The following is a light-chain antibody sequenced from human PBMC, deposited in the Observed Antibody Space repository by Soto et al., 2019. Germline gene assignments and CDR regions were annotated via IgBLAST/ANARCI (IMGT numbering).Light chain of an antibody. CDR3: QQYDTNPKP. CDR1: QSINNW. J-gene: IGKJ1*01. Sequence: DIQITHTPSTLSAFVEDRVTFTCRASQSINNWLAWYQQRPGTAPKILIYDASTLESGVPSRFSGSGSGTEFSLTISRLQPEDFATYYCQQYDTNPKPFGQGAMVDVK. V-gene: IGKV1-5*01. CDR2: DAS.